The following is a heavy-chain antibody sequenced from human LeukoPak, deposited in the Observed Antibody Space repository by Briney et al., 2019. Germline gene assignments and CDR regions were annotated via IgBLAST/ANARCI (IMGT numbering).Heavy chain of an antibody. CDR1: GFTFDDYA. CDR2: ISWHSGSI. J-gene: IGHJ4*02. CDR3: AKGGYRRWRQLRPFDY. Sequence: GGSLRLSCAASGFTFDDYAMHWVRQAPGKGLELVSGISWHSGSIGYADSVTGRFTISTDNAKNSLYLQMNSLRAEDTALYYCAKGGYRRWRQLRPFDYWGQGTLVSVSS. D-gene: IGHD5-24*01. V-gene: IGHV3-9*01.